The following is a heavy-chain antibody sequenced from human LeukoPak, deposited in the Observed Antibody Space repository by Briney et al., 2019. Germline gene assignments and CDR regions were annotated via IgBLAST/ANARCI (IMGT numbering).Heavy chain of an antibody. CDR1: GFSFSDYY. J-gene: IGHJ4*02. Sequence: PGESLRISCVVSGFSFSDYYMSWIRQAPGKRLEWVSYISSSGSTIYYADSVKGRFTISRDNAKNSLYLQMNSLRAEDTAVYYCARDGIVATIMYWGQGTLVTVSS. CDR3: ARDGIVATIMY. CDR2: ISSSGSTI. V-gene: IGHV3-11*01. D-gene: IGHD5-12*01.